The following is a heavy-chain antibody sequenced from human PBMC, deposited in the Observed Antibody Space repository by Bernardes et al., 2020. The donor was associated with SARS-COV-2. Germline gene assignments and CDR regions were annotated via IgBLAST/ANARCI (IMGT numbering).Heavy chain of an antibody. CDR2: TWYDGSDK. CDR3: ARDYTYGNDALDI. V-gene: IGHV3-33*01. J-gene: IGHJ3*02. Sequence: GGSLRLSCAASGFTFSSYGIHWVRQAPGKGLEWVAVTWYDGSDKQYADSVKGRFTFSRDNSKNTLYLQMNSLRVEDTAVYYCARDYTYGNDALDIWGQGTMVTVSS. D-gene: IGHD5-18*01. CDR1: GFTFSSYG.